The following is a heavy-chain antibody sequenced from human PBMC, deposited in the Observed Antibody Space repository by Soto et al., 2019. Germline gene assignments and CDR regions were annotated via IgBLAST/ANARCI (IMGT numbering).Heavy chain of an antibody. CDR1: GFTFSSYS. CDR2: ISSSSSYI. V-gene: IGHV3-21*01. CDR3: ARAVYYDSSGYSPFDY. Sequence: GGSLRLSCAASGFTFSSYSMNWVRQAPGKGLEWVSSISSSSSYIYYADSVKGRFTISRDNAKNSLYLQMNSLRAEDTAVYYCARAVYYDSSGYSPFDYWGQGTLVTVSS. J-gene: IGHJ4*02. D-gene: IGHD3-22*01.